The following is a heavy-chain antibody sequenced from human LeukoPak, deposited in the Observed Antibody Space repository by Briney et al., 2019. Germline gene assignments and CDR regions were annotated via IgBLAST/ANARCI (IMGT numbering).Heavy chain of an antibody. V-gene: IGHV3-23*01. CDR3: AKDTYDFWSDYYGMDV. D-gene: IGHD3-3*01. CDR1: GFPFSSYA. J-gene: IGHJ6*02. Sequence: GGSLRLSCAASGFPFSSYAMSWVRQAPGKGLEWVSAISGSGGSTYYADSVKGRFTISRDNSKNTLYLQMNSLRAEDTAVYHCAKDTYDFWSDYYGMDVWGQGTTVTVSS. CDR2: ISGSGGST.